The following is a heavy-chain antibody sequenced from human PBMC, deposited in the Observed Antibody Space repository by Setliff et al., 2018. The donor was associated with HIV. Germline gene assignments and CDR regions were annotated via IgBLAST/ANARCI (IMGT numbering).Heavy chain of an antibody. CDR3: AKESTVTTVLLRWASYWYFDL. D-gene: IGHD4-17*01. Sequence: PGGSLRLSCAASGFAFSTYAMSWVRQAPGKGLEWVSAISDSGGGTYYADSVKGRFTVSRGNSKNTLYLQMNSLRAEDTAVYYCAKESTVTTVLLRWASYWYFDLWGRGTLVTVSS. CDR2: ISDSGGGT. CDR1: GFAFSTYA. J-gene: IGHJ2*01. V-gene: IGHV3-23*01.